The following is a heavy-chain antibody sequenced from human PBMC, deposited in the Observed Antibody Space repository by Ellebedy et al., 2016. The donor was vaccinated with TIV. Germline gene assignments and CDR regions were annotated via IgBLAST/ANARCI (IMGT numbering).Heavy chain of an antibody. Sequence: GESLKISCAASGFTFIDHYMDWVRQAPGKGLEWVGRTRNKANSYTTEYAASVKGRFTISRDDSKNSLYLQMNSLKTEDTAVYYCVSPAGSSGYWEAFDIWGQGTMVTVSS. D-gene: IGHD3-22*01. CDR3: VSPAGSSGYWEAFDI. CDR1: GFTFIDHY. V-gene: IGHV3-72*01. J-gene: IGHJ3*02. CDR2: TRNKANSYTT.